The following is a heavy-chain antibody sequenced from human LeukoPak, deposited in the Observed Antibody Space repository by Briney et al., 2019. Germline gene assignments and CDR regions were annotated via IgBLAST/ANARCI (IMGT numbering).Heavy chain of an antibody. CDR2: ITGTGGNT. J-gene: IGHJ4*02. D-gene: IGHD3-22*01. Sequence: PGGSLTLSCAASGFTFRSYDMSWVRQAPGKGLEWVSDITGTGGNTYYADSVKGRFTISRDNSKNTLYLQMNSLRDEDTAVYYCAKVKDTSGSRFDYWGQGTLVTVSS. V-gene: IGHV3-23*01. CDR1: GFTFRSYD. CDR3: AKVKDTSGSRFDY.